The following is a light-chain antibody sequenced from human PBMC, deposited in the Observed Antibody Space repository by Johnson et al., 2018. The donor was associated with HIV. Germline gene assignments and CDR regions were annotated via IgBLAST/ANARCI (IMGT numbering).Light chain of an antibody. V-gene: IGLV1-51*02. Sequence: QSVLTQPPSVSAAPRQKVTISCSGSSSNIGNNYVSWYQQLPGTAPKLLIYENNKRPSGIPDRFSGSKSGTSATLGITGLQTGDEADYYCVTWDTSLSIGADFGTGTKVTAL. CDR1: SSNIGNNY. J-gene: IGLJ1*01. CDR2: ENN. CDR3: VTWDTSLSIGAD.